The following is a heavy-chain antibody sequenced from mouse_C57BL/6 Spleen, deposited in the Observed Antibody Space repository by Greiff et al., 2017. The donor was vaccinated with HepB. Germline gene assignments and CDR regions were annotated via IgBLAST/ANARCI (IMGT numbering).Heavy chain of an antibody. CDR2: ISSGGSYT. CDR1: GFTFSSYG. Sequence: EVQLQQSGGDLVKPGGSLKLSCAASGFTFSSYGMSWVRQTPDKRLEWVATISSGGSYTYYPDSVKGRFTISRDNAKNTLYLQMSSLKSEDTAMYYCARHEDNYDYWGQGTTLTVSS. J-gene: IGHJ2*01. V-gene: IGHV5-6*01. D-gene: IGHD1-3*01. CDR3: ARHEDNYDY.